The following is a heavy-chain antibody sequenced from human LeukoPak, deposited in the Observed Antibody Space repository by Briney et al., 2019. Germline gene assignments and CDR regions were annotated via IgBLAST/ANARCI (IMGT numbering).Heavy chain of an antibody. D-gene: IGHD3-10*01. CDR2: IYYSGST. Sequence: SETLSLTCTVSGGSISSSSYYWGWIRQPPGKGLEWIGSIYYSGSTHYNPSLKSRVTISVDTSKNQFSLKLSSVTAADTAVYYCARDRKYYGSGRVVDYWGQGTLVTVSS. J-gene: IGHJ4*02. CDR3: ARDRKYYGSGRVVDY. CDR1: GGSISSSSYY. V-gene: IGHV4-39*07.